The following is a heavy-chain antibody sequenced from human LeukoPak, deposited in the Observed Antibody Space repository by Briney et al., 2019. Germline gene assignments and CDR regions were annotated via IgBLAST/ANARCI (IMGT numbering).Heavy chain of an antibody. Sequence: GGSLRLSCAASGFTFSTHWMSWVRQAPGKGLEGVANINQDGSEKYFVDSVKGRFTISRDNAKNTLYLQMNSLRAEDTAVYYCAKDRTHRDNVDFWGQGTLVTVSS. J-gene: IGHJ4*02. CDR3: AKDRTHRDNVDF. CDR2: INQDGSEK. V-gene: IGHV3-7*01. D-gene: IGHD1-1*01. CDR1: GFTFSTHW.